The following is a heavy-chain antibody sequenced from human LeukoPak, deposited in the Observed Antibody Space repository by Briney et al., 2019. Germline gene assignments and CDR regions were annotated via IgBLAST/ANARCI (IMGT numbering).Heavy chain of an antibody. D-gene: IGHD2-2*01. CDR1: GFTFDDYA. CDR3: AKGALYCSSTSCYRYYYYGMDV. Sequence: GRSLRLSCAASGFTFDDYAMHWVRQAPGKGLEWVSGISWNSGSIGYADSVKGRFTISRDNAKNSLYLQMNCLRAEDTALYYCAKGALYCSSTSCYRYYYYGMDVWGQGTTVTVSS. CDR2: ISWNSGSI. V-gene: IGHV3-9*01. J-gene: IGHJ6*02.